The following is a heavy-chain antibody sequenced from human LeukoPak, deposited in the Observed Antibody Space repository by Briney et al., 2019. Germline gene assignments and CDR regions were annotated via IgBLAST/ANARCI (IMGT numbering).Heavy chain of an antibody. CDR3: AKRAPGGSGSYYDQ. D-gene: IGHD3-10*01. CDR1: GFTFSSYW. V-gene: IGHV4-4*02. Sequence: GSLRLSCAASGFTFSSYWMHWVRQPPGKGLEWIGTVFYNGATQYSPSLRSRVTISIDTSTNQFSLKLTSVTAADTALYYCAKRAPGGSGSYYDQWGQGTLVTVSS. CDR2: VFYNGAT. J-gene: IGHJ5*02.